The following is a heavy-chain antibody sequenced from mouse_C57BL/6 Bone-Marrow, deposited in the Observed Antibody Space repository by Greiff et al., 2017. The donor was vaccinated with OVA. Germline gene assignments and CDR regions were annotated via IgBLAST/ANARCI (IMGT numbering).Heavy chain of an antibody. J-gene: IGHJ2*01. Sequence: SGAELVKPGASVKISCKASGYAFSSYWMNWVKQRPGKGLEWIGQIYPGDGDTNYNGKFKGKATLTADKSSSTAYMQLSSLTSEDSAVYFCARAGATVGATGGYVDYWGQGTTLTFSS. CDR1: GYAFSSYW. CDR2: IYPGDGDT. V-gene: IGHV1-80*01. CDR3: ARAGATVGATGGYVDY. D-gene: IGHD1-1*01.